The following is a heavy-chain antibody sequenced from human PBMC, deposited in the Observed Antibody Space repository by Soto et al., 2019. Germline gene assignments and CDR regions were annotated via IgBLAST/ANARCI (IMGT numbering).Heavy chain of an antibody. CDR3: ARVQSYCSSTSCYGADYYYYYMDV. J-gene: IGHJ6*03. Sequence: SETLSLTCTVSGGSISSGGYYWSWIRQHPGKGLEWIGYIYYSGSTYYNPSLKSRVTISVDTSKNQFSLKLSSVTAADTAVYYCARVQSYCSSTSCYGADYYYYYMDVWGKGTTVTVSS. CDR1: GGSISSGGYY. D-gene: IGHD2-2*01. V-gene: IGHV4-31*03. CDR2: IYYSGST.